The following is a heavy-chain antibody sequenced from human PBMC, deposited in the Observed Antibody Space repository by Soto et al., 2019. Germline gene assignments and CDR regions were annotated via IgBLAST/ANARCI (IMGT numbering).Heavy chain of an antibody. CDR3: ARGRASGSYYLLDY. CDR2: INPNSGNI. Sequence: ASVKVSCKASGDTFTTYDINWVRQATGHGLEWMGWINPNSGNIGYAQRFQGRVTMTRDTAIRTAYMEVSSLRSDDTAVYYCARGRASGSYYLLDYWGQGTLVTVSA. J-gene: IGHJ4*02. V-gene: IGHV1-8*01. CDR1: GDTFTTYD. D-gene: IGHD3-10*01.